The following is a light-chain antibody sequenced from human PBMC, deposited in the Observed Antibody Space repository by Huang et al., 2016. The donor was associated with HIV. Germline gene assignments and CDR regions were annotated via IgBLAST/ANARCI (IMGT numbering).Light chain of an antibody. CDR2: DAS. J-gene: IGKJ1*01. CDR3: QHYDSLPPWT. Sequence: DIQMTQSPSSLSASVGDSVSITCQASHNIGNYLNWYQQKPGQTPKLLIFDASNLETGVSSRFSASGSGTDFTFTITTLQPEDIATYYCQHYDSLPPWTFGQGTRVEI. V-gene: IGKV1-33*01. CDR1: HNIGNY.